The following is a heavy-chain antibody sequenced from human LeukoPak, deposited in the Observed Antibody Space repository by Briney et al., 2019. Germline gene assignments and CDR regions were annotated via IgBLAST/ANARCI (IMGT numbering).Heavy chain of an antibody. CDR2: INNGGDSM. CDR3: VRSLRSADF. V-gene: IGHV3-74*01. J-gene: IGHJ4*02. Sequence: PGGSLRLSCVASGFTFSNYWMHWVRQAPGKGLEWVSRINNGGDSMEYADSVRGRFSISRDNAQNTLFLQMDSLRPEDTAVYYCVRSLRSADFWGQGTLVTVSS. CDR1: GFTFSNYW.